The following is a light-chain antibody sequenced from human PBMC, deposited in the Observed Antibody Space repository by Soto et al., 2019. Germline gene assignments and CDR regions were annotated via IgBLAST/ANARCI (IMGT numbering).Light chain of an antibody. Sequence: DIQMTQSPSSLSASVGDRVTITCRASQSISSYLNWYQQKPGKAPKLLIYAASSLQSGVPSRFSGSGSGTDFTLTITSLQPDDFATYYCQHYNSYSGTFGQGTKVDIK. V-gene: IGKV1-39*01. CDR3: QHYNSYSGT. CDR1: QSISSY. CDR2: AAS. J-gene: IGKJ1*01.